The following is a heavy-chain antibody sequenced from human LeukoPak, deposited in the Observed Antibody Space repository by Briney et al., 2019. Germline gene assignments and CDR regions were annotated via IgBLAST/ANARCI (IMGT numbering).Heavy chain of an antibody. D-gene: IGHD6-19*01. CDR1: GYTFSSYG. Sequence: ASVRVSCKASGYTFSSYGFTWVRQAPGQGLEWMGWINTYNGDTNYVQKIQGRVRMNTDTSTKTAYMELRSLRSDDTAIYYCARSSSGWLIDYWGQGTLVSVSS. CDR2: INTYNGDT. CDR3: ARSSSGWLIDY. J-gene: IGHJ4*02. V-gene: IGHV1-18*01.